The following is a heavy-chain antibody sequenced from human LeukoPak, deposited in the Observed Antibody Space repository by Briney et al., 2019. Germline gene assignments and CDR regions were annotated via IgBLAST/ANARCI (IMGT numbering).Heavy chain of an antibody. Sequence: QAGGSLRLSCAASGFTFSSYAMSWVRQAPGKGLEWVSAISGSGGSTYYADSVKGRFTISRDNSKNTLYLQMNSLRAEDTAVYYCAKLGNRKQNIVVVPANRAIDYWGQGTLVTVSS. D-gene: IGHD2-2*01. J-gene: IGHJ4*02. V-gene: IGHV3-23*01. CDR3: AKLGNRKQNIVVVPANRAIDY. CDR2: ISGSGGST. CDR1: GFTFSSYA.